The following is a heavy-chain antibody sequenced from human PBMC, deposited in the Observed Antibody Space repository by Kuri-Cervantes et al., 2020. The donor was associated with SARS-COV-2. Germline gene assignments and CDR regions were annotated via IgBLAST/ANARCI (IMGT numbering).Heavy chain of an antibody. CDR3: AGESGGYCSGGSCSTNWFDP. CDR1: GYTFTSQY. Sequence: ASVKVSCKASGYTFTSQYLHWVRQAPGQGLEWMGIINPSGGSTSYAQKFQGRVTMTGDTSTSTVYMELSSLRSEDTAVYYCAGESGGYCSGGSCSTNWFDPWGQGTLVTSPQ. V-gene: IGHV1-46*01. D-gene: IGHD2-15*01. CDR2: INPSGGST. J-gene: IGHJ5*02.